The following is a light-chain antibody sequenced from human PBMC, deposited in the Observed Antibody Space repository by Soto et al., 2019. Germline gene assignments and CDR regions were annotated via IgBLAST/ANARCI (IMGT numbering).Light chain of an antibody. J-gene: IGKJ1*01. CDR3: QQYNSYSPSWT. Sequence: DSQMTQSPSTLSASVGDRVTMTSRASQSISNWLAWYQQKPGKAPKLLIYDASSLESGVPSRFSGNGSGTAFTLTISSLQSDDFATYYCQQYNSYSPSWTFGQGTKVDI. CDR2: DAS. V-gene: IGKV1-5*01. CDR1: QSISNW.